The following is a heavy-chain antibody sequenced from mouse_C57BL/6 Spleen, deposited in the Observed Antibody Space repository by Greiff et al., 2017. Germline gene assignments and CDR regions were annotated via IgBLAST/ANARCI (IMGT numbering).Heavy chain of an antibody. D-gene: IGHD1-1*01. CDR1: GYTFTDYY. CDR2: INPYNGGT. CDR3: ARNYYGSTLYYFDD. J-gene: IGHJ2*01. V-gene: IGHV1-19*01. Sequence: EVQLQQSGPVLVKPGASVKMSCKASGYTFTDYYMNWVKQSPGKSLEWIGVINPYNGGTSYNQKFKGKATLTVDKSSSTAYMELNSLTSEDSAVXYCARNYYGSTLYYFDDWGQGTTLTVSS.